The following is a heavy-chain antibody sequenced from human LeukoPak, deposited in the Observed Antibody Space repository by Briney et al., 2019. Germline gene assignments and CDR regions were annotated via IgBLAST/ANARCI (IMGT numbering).Heavy chain of an antibody. J-gene: IGHJ3*02. Sequence: GASVKVSCKVSGYTLTELSMHWVRQAPGQGLEWMGGIIPIFGTANYAQKFQGRVTITADESTSTAYMELSSLRSVDTAVYYCARVGRLLTWRNAFDIWGQGTMVTVSS. D-gene: IGHD3-22*01. CDR3: ARVGRLLTWRNAFDI. V-gene: IGHV1-69*13. CDR1: GYTLTELS. CDR2: IIPIFGTA.